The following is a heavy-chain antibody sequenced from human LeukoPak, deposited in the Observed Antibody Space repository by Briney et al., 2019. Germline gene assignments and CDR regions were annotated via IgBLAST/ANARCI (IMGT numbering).Heavy chain of an antibody. V-gene: IGHV1-69*04. Sequence: SVKVSCKASGGTFSSYAISWVRQAPGQGLEWMGRIIPILGIANYAQKFQGRVTITADKSTSTAYMELSSLRSEDTAVYYCAKFPKFLLNWNSIGEYFDYWGQGTLVTVSS. J-gene: IGHJ4*02. D-gene: IGHD1-7*01. CDR3: AKFPKFLLNWNSIGEYFDY. CDR1: GGTFSSYA. CDR2: IIPILGIA.